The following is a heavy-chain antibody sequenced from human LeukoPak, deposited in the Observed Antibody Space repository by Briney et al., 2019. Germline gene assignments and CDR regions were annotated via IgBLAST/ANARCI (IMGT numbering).Heavy chain of an antibody. CDR3: VKGTGFYWTRGDY. CDR2: ISDRGTDT. Sequence: PPGGSLRLSCAASGFTFNSYAMSWVRQAPGKGLEWVSCISDRGTDTFYAESVKGRFTISRDNSENTLDLQMHSLRVEDTAVYYCVKGTGFYWTRGDYWGQGTLLTVAS. D-gene: IGHD2-8*02. CDR1: GFTFNSYA. V-gene: IGHV3-23*01. J-gene: IGHJ4*02.